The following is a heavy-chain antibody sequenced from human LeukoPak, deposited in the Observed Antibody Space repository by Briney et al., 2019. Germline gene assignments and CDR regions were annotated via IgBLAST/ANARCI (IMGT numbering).Heavy chain of an antibody. J-gene: IGHJ4*02. V-gene: IGHV3-49*04. CDR3: SVDIGDY. CDR2: IRNKGYGGTT. Sequence: GGSLRLSCTASGFTFGDYTMTWVRQAPGKGLEWVGFIRNKGYGGTTEHAASVKGRFSISRDDSKSIAYLQMNSLKTEDTAVYYCSVDIGDYWGQGILVTVSS. CDR1: GFTFGDYT. D-gene: IGHD2-2*03.